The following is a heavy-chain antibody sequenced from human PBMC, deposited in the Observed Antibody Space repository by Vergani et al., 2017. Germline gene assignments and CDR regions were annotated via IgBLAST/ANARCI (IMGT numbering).Heavy chain of an antibody. CDR1: GGTPPSYT. D-gene: IGHD3-10*01. CDR2: IIPDLDLV. Sequence: QVQLVQSGAEVKKPGSSVKVPCKASGGTPPSYTITWVRQVPGQGLEWMGRIIPDLDLVNNAQKFQGRVTIAADKITTTVYMELSSLTSNDTAVYYCALVGYGEFPSSWVQGTLVTASS. J-gene: IGHJ5*02. V-gene: IGHV1-69*02. CDR3: ALVGYGEFPSS.